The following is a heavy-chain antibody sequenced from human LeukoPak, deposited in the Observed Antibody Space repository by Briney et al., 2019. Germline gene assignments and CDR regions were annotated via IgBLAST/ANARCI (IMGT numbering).Heavy chain of an antibody. V-gene: IGHV3-NL1*01. CDR2: IYSGGST. D-gene: IGHD4-17*01. J-gene: IGHJ4*02. Sequence: GGSLRLSCVASGFTFSGYGMHWVRQAPGKGLEWVAVIYSGGSTYYADSVKGRFTISRDNSKNTLYLQMNSLRAEDTAVYYCARGVYGDYWGGFDYWGQGTLVTVSS. CDR3: ARGVYGDYWGGFDY. CDR1: GFTFSGYG.